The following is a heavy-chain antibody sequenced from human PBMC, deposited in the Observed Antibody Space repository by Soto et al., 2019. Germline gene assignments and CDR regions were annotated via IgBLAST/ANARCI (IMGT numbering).Heavy chain of an antibody. D-gene: IGHD3-10*01. J-gene: IGHJ4*02. CDR1: GGSVSGGGYS. CDR2: IYHSGST. CDR3: ARGTYSSGSGSSFSFDS. V-gene: IGHV4-30-2*01. Sequence: TLSLTSAVAGGSVSGGGYSWRWIRQTPGKGLEWIGYIYHSGSTYYNPSLKSRVTISVDRSKNQFSLKLSSVTAADTAVYYFARGTYSSGSGSSFSFDSWGQGPLVTVS.